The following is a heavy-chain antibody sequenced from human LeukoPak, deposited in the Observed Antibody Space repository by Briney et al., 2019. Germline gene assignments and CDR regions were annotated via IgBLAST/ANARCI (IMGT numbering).Heavy chain of an antibody. V-gene: IGHV4-39*07. CDR1: GGSISSSSYY. CDR3: ARDDYRGVTNFDP. CDR2: IYYSGST. D-gene: IGHD3-10*01. J-gene: IGHJ5*02. Sequence: MSSETLSLTCTVSGGSISSSSYYWGWIRQPPGKGLEWIGSIYYSGSTYYNPSLKSRVTISVDTSKNQFSLRLSSVTAADTAVYYCARDDYRGVTNFDPWGQGTLVTVSS.